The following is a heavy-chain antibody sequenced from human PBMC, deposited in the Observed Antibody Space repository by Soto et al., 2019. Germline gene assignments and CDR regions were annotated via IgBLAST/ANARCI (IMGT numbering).Heavy chain of an antibody. CDR1: GFTFSSYW. J-gene: IGHJ4*02. V-gene: IGHV3-74*01. Sequence: EVQLVESGGGLVQPGGSLRLSCAASGFTFSSYWMHWVRQAPGKGLVWVSRINSDGSSTSYAASVKGRFTISRDNAKNTLYLEMNSRRAEDTAVYYCVRTSLVVAAATREDYWGQGTLVTVSS. D-gene: IGHD2-15*01. CDR2: INSDGSST. CDR3: VRTSLVVAAATREDY.